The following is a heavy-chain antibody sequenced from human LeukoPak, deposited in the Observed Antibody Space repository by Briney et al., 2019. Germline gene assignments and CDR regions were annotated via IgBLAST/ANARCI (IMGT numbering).Heavy chain of an antibody. V-gene: IGHV3-23*01. CDR3: VKVHVLRFLEWFE. D-gene: IGHD3-3*01. CDR2: ISGSGGST. CDR1: GFNFNNYV. J-gene: IGHJ4*02. Sequence: GGSLRLSCAASGFNFNNYVMSWVRQAPGKGLEWVSAISGSGGSTYYADSVKGRFTISGDNSKNTLYLQMNSLRAEDTAVYYCVKVHVLRFLEWFERGQGTLVTVSS.